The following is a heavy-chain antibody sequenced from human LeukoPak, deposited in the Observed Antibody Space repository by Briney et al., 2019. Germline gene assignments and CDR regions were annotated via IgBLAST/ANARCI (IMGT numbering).Heavy chain of an antibody. Sequence: SVKVSRKASGGTFSSYAISWVRQAPGQGLEWMGGIIPIFGTANYAQKFQGRVTITTDESTSTAYMELSSLRAEDTAVYYCAKLLGDYYDILTGYYYYFDYWGQGTLVTVSS. CDR2: IIPIFGTA. CDR1: GGTFSSYA. V-gene: IGHV1-69*05. D-gene: IGHD3-9*01. CDR3: AKLLGDYYDILTGYYYYFDY. J-gene: IGHJ4*02.